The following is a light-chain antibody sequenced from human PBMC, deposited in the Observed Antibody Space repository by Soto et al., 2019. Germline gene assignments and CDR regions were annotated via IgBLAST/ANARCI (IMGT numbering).Light chain of an antibody. J-gene: IGKJ5*01. CDR3: QQYNNLRT. CDR2: GAS. Sequence: EIVMTQSPATLSVSPGERATLSCRASQSVSSNLAWYQQKPGQAPRLLIYGASHRAAGLPARFSGSESGTEFTLTISSLQSEDFAVYYCQQYNNLRTFGQGTRLEIK. V-gene: IGKV3-15*01. CDR1: QSVSSN.